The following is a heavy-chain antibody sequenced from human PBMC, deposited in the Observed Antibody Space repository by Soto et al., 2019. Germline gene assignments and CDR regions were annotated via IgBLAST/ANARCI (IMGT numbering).Heavy chain of an antibody. CDR1: GGTFSSYT. CDR3: ARDRGDGYNNI. V-gene: IGHV1-69*04. CDR2: IIPILGIA. Sequence: SVKVSCKASGGTFSSYTISWVRQASGQGLEWMGRIIPILGIANYAQKFQGRVTITADKSTSTAYMELSSLRSEDTAVYYCARDRGDGYNNIWGQGTMVTVSS. J-gene: IGHJ3*02. D-gene: IGHD5-12*01.